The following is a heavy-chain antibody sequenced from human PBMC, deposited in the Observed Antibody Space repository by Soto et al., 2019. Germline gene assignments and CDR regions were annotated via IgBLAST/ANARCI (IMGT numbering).Heavy chain of an antibody. CDR3: AKGLDSSGWDYYSYGMDV. D-gene: IGHD6-19*01. CDR1: GFTFSSYA. V-gene: IGHV3-23*01. J-gene: IGHJ6*02. Sequence: PGGSLRLSCAASGFTFSSYAMSWVRQAPGKGLEWVSAISGSGGSTYYADSVKGRFTISRDHSKNTMYLQMNSLRAEDTAVYYCAKGLDSSGWDYYSYGMDVWGQGTRSPSA. CDR2: ISGSGGST.